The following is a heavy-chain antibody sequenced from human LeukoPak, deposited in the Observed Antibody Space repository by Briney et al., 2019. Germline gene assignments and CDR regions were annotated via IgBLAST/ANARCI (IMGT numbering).Heavy chain of an antibody. CDR2: VYYSGST. D-gene: IGHD4-11*01. V-gene: IGHV4-39*07. J-gene: IGHJ4*02. CDR1: GGSISTTNYY. Sequence: SETLSLTCTVSGGSISTTNYYWGWIRQSPGKGLEWFGCVYYSGSTYYNPSLKSRVTISVDTSKNQFSLKLSSVTAADTAVYYCVTGDYFDYWGQGTLVTVSS. CDR3: VTGDYFDY.